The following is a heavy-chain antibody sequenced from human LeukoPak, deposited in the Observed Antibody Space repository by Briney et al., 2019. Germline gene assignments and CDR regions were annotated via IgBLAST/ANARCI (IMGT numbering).Heavy chain of an antibody. V-gene: IGHV4-39*01. CDR2: IYYSGST. CDR3: ARLPGVQWALLFDY. CDR1: GGSISSSSYY. D-gene: IGHD1-26*01. Sequence: PSETLSLTCTVSGGSISSSSYYWGWIRQPPGKGLEWIGSIYYSGSTYYNPSLKSRVTISVDTSKNQFSLKLSSVTAADTAVYYCARLPGVQWALLFDYWGQGTLVTVSS. J-gene: IGHJ4*02.